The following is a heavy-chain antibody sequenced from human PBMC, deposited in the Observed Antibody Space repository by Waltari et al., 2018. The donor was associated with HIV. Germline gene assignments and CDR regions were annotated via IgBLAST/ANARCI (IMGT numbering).Heavy chain of an antibody. J-gene: IGHJ4*02. CDR1: GFIFSSYA. D-gene: IGHD3-22*01. CDR3: AKDRSYDSSGYFDY. Sequence: EVQLLESGGDLQQPGGSLRLSCAASGFIFSSYALGWVCQAPGRGLEWVSSINGGTTGTFYAYSVKGRFTISRDSSKNTLYLQMNSLRAEDTAVYYCAKDRSYDSSGYFDYWGEGTLVTVSS. CDR2: INGGTTGT. V-gene: IGHV3-23*01.